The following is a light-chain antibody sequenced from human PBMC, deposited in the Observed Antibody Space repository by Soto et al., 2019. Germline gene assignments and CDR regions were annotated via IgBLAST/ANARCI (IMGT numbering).Light chain of an antibody. Sequence: IEMTQSPATLSASPGGGATLSCRASQPVNNNLAWYQQKPGQAPRLLIYGVSTRATGISARFSGGGSVTEFTLTISSLQSEDFAVYYCQHYNNWPPLTFGQGTRLEIK. CDR2: GVS. CDR1: QPVNNN. V-gene: IGKV3-15*01. J-gene: IGKJ5*01. CDR3: QHYNNWPPLT.